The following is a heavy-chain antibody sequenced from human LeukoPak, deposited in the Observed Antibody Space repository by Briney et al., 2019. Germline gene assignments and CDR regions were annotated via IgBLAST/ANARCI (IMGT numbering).Heavy chain of an antibody. CDR3: ASAYCGGTSCYQVADY. CDR2: ISSGSSYI. Sequence: GGSLRLSCAASGFTFSSYSMNWVRQAPGKGLEWVSYISSGSSYIFYADSVKGRFTISRDDAKNSLYLQMNSLRVEDTAVYYCASAYCGGTSCYQVADYWGQGTLVTVSS. J-gene: IGHJ4*02. CDR1: GFTFSSYS. D-gene: IGHD2-2*01. V-gene: IGHV3-21*05.